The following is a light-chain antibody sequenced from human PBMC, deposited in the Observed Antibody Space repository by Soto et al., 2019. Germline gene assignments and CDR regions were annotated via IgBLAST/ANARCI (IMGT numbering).Light chain of an antibody. Sequence: EIVLTQSPATLSLSPGERATLSCRASQSVSSYLDWYQQRPGQAPRLLIYDASNRATGIPARFSGSGSGTDFTLTISSLEHEDLAVDYCQQRSNGTTFGAGTEVDI. CDR3: QQRSNGTT. J-gene: IGKJ3*01. CDR2: DAS. V-gene: IGKV3-11*01. CDR1: QSVSSY.